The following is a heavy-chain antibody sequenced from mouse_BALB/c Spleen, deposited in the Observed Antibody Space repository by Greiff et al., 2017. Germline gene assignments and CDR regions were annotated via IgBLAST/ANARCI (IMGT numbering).Heavy chain of an antibody. CDR3: ARESPSPFAD. CDR1: GYSITSDYA. CDR2: ISYSGST. J-gene: IGHJ3*01. V-gene: IGHV3-2*02. D-gene: IGHD1-3*01. Sequence: EVKLMESGPGLVKPSQSLSLTCTVTGYSITSDYAWNWIRQFPGNKLEWMGYISYSGSTSYNPSLKSRISITRDTSKNQFFLQLNSVTTEDTATYYCARESPSPFADWGQGTLVTVSA.